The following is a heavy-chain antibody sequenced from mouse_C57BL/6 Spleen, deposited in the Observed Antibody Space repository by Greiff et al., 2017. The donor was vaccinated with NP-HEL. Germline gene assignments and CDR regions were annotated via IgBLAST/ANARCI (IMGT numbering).Heavy chain of an antibody. J-gene: IGHJ4*01. Sequence: VQLQQSGAELVKPGASVKISCKASGYAFSSYWMNWVKQRPGKGLEWIGQIYPGDGDTNYNGKFKGKATLTADKSSSTAYMQLSSLTSEDSAVYYCARCPLPDAHYYAMDYWGQGTSVTVSS. CDR1: GYAFSSYW. CDR2: IYPGDGDT. D-gene: IGHD2-10*01. CDR3: ARCPLPDAHYYAMDY. V-gene: IGHV1-80*01.